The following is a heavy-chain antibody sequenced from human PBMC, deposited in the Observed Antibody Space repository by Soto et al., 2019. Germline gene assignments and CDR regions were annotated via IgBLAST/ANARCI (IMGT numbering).Heavy chain of an antibody. V-gene: IGHV1-69*02. CDR2: LIPILGIA. J-gene: IGHJ6*03. CDR1: GGTFSSYT. Sequence: QVQLVQSGAEVKKPGSSVKVSCKASGGTFSSYTISWVRQAPGQGLEWMGRLIPILGIANDAQKFQGRVKITAEKSTSTAYMELRSLRPEDTAVYYCASARQQWLTTGQDYYYYMDVWGKGTTVTVSS. D-gene: IGHD6-19*01. CDR3: ASARQQWLTTGQDYYYYMDV.